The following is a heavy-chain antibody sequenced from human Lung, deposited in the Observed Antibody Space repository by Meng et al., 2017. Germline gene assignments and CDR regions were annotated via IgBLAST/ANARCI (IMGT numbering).Heavy chain of an antibody. Sequence: GESLKISCAASGFTFSSYEMNWVRQAPGKGLEWVSYISSSGSTIYYADSVKGRFTNSRDNAKNSLYLQMNSLRAEDTAVYYCAREGGYCSGGSCFKYSSGWYIDYWGQGTLVTVSS. D-gene: IGHD2-15*01. V-gene: IGHV3-48*03. CDR2: ISSSGSTI. CDR1: GFTFSSYE. J-gene: IGHJ4*02. CDR3: AREGGYCSGGSCFKYSSGWYIDY.